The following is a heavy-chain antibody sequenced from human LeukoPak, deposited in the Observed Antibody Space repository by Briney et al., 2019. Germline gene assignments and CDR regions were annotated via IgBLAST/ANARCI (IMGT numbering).Heavy chain of an antibody. D-gene: IGHD6-25*01. V-gene: IGHV3-7*01. CDR1: GLTFSDYR. J-gene: IGHJ4*02. CDR2: IEKDGSDK. Sequence: PGGSLRLSCAASGLTFSDYRMTWVRQAPGKGLQWVATIEKDGSDKYYVDSVTGRFTISRDNAKTSLSLQMNSLGAEDTALYYCARLSGFTETSHFDYWGQGTLVTVSS. CDR3: ARLSGFTETSHFDY.